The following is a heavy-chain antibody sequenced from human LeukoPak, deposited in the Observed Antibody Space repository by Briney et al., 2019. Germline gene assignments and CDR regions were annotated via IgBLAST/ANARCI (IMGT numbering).Heavy chain of an antibody. V-gene: IGHV1-2*02. CDR2: VNPNSGDT. Sequence: GASVKVSCKASGYTFTGYYLHWVRQAPGQGLEWMGCVNPNSGDTNYAQKFQGSVTMTRDTSISTAYMELSRLRSDDTAVYYCARAHRLLSKGEWPIGDYWGQGTLVTVSS. CDR3: ARAHRLLSKGEWPIGDY. D-gene: IGHD3-10*01. J-gene: IGHJ4*02. CDR1: GYTFTGYY.